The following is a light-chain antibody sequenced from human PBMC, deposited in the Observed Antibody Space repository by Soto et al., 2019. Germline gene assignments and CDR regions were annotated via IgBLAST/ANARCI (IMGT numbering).Light chain of an antibody. V-gene: IGKV3-15*01. CDR3: QQYNSWPLT. CDR2: GAS. CDR1: QSVSSY. Sequence: EIVLTQSPGTLSLSPGERATLSCRASQSVSSYLAWYQQKPGQAPRLLIYGASTRATGVPARFSGSGSGTEFTLTISSLQSEDFAVYYCQQYNSWPLTFGGGTKVDI. J-gene: IGKJ4*01.